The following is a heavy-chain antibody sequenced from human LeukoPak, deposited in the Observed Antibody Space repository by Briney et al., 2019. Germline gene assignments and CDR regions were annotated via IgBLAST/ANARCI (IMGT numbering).Heavy chain of an antibody. CDR3: VRTPPKGDIDY. D-gene: IGHD2-21*02. CDR1: GGTISSYA. Sequence: ASVKVSCKASGGTISSYAISWVRQAPGQGLEWLGWMSASSGNTGYAQKFQGRVSMTRATSISTAYLELSSLTFEDTAVYYCVRTPPKGDIDYWGQGTLVTVSS. J-gene: IGHJ4*02. V-gene: IGHV1-8*02. CDR2: MSASSGNT.